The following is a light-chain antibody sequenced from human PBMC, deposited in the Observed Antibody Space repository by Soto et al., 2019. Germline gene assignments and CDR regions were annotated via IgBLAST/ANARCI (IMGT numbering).Light chain of an antibody. V-gene: IGKV1-39*01. J-gene: IGKJ2*01. CDR2: GAS. CDR1: QSIGNH. Sequence: DIQMTPSPSSLSASVGDRVTITCRATQSIGNHLNWYQQKPGNAPKLLIFGASNLQSGVPSRFSGSGSGTDFTLTINSLQLEDFATYYCQQSYNTPPYTFGPGTKLEIK. CDR3: QQSYNTPPYT.